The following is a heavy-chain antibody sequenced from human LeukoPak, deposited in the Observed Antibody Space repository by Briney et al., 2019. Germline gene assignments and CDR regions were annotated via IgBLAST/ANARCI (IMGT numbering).Heavy chain of an antibody. Sequence: PGGSLRLSRAASGFTFSSYGMHWVRQAPGKGLEWVAVISYDGSNKYYADSVKGRFTISRDNSKNTLYLQMNSLRAEDTVVYYCAKGGDNVVVVAATNLGYWGQGTLVTVSS. CDR3: AKGGDNVVVVAATNLGY. V-gene: IGHV3-30*18. D-gene: IGHD2-15*01. J-gene: IGHJ4*02. CDR1: GFTFSSYG. CDR2: ISYDGSNK.